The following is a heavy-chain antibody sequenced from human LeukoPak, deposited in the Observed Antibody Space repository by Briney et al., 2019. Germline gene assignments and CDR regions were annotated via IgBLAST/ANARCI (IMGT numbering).Heavy chain of an antibody. CDR2: ISAYKGNT. CDR3: ASVYCSSTSCPRGDYYYGMDV. D-gene: IGHD2-2*01. J-gene: IGHJ6*02. V-gene: IGHV1-18*01. Sequence: ASVKVSCKASGYTFTSYGISWVRQAPGQGREWMGWISAYKGNTNYAQKLQGRVTMTTDTSTSTAYMELRSLRSDDTAVYYCASVYCSSTSCPRGDYYYGMDVWGQGTTVTVSS. CDR1: GYTFTSYG.